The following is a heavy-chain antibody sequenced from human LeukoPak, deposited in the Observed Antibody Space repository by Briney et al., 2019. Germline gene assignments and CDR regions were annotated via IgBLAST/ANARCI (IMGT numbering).Heavy chain of an antibody. CDR1: GYTFTSYG. Sequence: ASVTVSFKASGYTFTSYGISWVRQAPGQGLEWMGWISAYNGNTNYAQKLQGRVTMTTDTSTSTAYMELRSLRSDDTAVYYCASGYSYGRFGYWGQGTLVTVSS. CDR2: ISAYNGNT. D-gene: IGHD5-18*01. V-gene: IGHV1-18*01. J-gene: IGHJ4*02. CDR3: ASGYSYGRFGY.